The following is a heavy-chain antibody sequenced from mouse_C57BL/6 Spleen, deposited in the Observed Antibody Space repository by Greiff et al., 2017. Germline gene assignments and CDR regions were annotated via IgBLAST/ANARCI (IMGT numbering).Heavy chain of an antibody. CDR3: TRYSNYFDY. Sequence: VQLQESGAELVRPGASVTLSCKASGYTFTDYEMHWVKQTPVHGLEWIGAIDPETGGTAYNQKFKGKAILTADKSSSTAYMELRSLTSEDSAVYYCTRYSNYFDYWGQGTTLTVSS. CDR2: IDPETGGT. CDR1: GYTFTDYE. J-gene: IGHJ2*01. D-gene: IGHD2-5*01. V-gene: IGHV1-15*01.